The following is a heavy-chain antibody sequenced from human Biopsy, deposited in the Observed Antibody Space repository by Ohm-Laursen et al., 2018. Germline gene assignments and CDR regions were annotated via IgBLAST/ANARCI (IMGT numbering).Heavy chain of an antibody. D-gene: IGHD3-9*01. CDR2: ITSSGGST. CDR3: AKQGATILSSFNS. CDR1: GFTFSNYA. Sequence: SLRLSCAASGFTFSNYAMSWVCQAPGKGLEWVSTITSSGGSTYFADSVKGRFTISRDNSKNRLYLQMNSLRGEDTAVYYCAKQGATILSSFNSWGQGTLVTVSS. V-gene: IGHV3-23*01. J-gene: IGHJ5*01.